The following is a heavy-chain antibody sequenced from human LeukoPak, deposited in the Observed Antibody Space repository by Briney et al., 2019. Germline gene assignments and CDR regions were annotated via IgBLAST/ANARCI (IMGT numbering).Heavy chain of an antibody. Sequence: SETLSLTCTVSGGSISSHYWSWIRQPPGKGLEWIGYIYYSGSTNYNPCLKSRVTISVDTSKNQFSLKLSSVTAADTAVYYCARGHSGYEYGFDPWGQGTLVTVSS. CDR2: IYYSGST. J-gene: IGHJ5*02. D-gene: IGHD5-12*01. CDR3: ARGHSGYEYGFDP. V-gene: IGHV4-59*11. CDR1: GGSISSHY.